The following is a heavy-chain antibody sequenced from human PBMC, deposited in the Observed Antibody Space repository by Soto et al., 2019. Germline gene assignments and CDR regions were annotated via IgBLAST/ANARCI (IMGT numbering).Heavy chain of an antibody. CDR1: GFTFSSYS. CDR3: ARYRGYYPSSGYYLPDY. D-gene: IGHD3-22*01. CDR2: ISSSRSYI. V-gene: IGHV3-21*01. J-gene: IGHJ4*02. Sequence: GGSLRLSCAASGFTFSSYSMNWVRQAPGKGLEWVSSISSSRSYIYYAASVRGRFTISRDNTKNSLYLQMKSLRAEDTAVYYCARYRGYYPSSGYYLPDYWGQGTLVTVSS.